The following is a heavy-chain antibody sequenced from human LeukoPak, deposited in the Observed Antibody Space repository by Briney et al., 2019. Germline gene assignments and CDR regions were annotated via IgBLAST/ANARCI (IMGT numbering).Heavy chain of an antibody. V-gene: IGHV1-46*01. D-gene: IGHD3-16*02. Sequence: ASVKVSCKASGGTFSSYAISWVRQAPGQGFEWMGLINPSGSSTLYAQKFQGRVTMTRDMSTTTDYMELSSLRSEDTAVYYCARDNSVGDIAWWFDPWGQGTLVTVSS. J-gene: IGHJ5*02. CDR2: INPSGSST. CDR1: GGTFSSYA. CDR3: ARDNSVGDIAWWFDP.